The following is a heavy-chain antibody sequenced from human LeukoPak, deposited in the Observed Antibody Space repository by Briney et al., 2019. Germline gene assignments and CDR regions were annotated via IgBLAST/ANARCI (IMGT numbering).Heavy chain of an antibody. CDR2: IRSSSSYI. Sequence: PGGSLRLSCAASGFTFSSYSMNWVRQAPGKGLEWVSSIRSSSSYIYYADSVKGRFTISRDNAKNSLYLQMNSLRAEDTAVYYCARARRYYDSSGYPHFDYWGQGTLVTVSS. D-gene: IGHD3-22*01. CDR3: ARARRYYDSSGYPHFDY. J-gene: IGHJ4*02. CDR1: GFTFSSYS. V-gene: IGHV3-21*01.